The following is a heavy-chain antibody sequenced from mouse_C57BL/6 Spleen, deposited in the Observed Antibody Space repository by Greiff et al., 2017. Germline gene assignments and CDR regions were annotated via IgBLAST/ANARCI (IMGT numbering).Heavy chain of an antibody. CDR2: ILPGSGST. CDR3: ARWGTTVVATRFYAMDY. CDR1: GYTFTGYW. J-gene: IGHJ4*01. V-gene: IGHV1-9*01. D-gene: IGHD1-1*01. Sequence: QVQLQQSGAELMKPGASVKLSCKATGYTFTGYWIEWVKQRPGHGLEWIGEILPGSGSTNYNEKFKGKATFTADTSSNTAYMQLSSLTTEDSAIYYCARWGTTVVATRFYAMDYWGQGTSVTVSS.